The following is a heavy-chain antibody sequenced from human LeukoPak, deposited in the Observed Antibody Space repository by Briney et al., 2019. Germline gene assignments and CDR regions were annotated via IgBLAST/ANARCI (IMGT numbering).Heavy chain of an antibody. D-gene: IGHD3-9*01. CDR1: GGSISSYY. V-gene: IGHV4-59*01. CDR2: IYYSGST. CDR3: ARGRRDYDILTGYQDYYFDY. Sequence: KPSETLSLTCTVSGGSISSYYWSRIRQPPGKGLEWIGYIYYSGSTNYNPSLKSRVTISVDTSKNQFSLKLSSVTAADTAVYYCARGRRDYDILTGYQDYYFDYWGQGTLVTVSS. J-gene: IGHJ4*02.